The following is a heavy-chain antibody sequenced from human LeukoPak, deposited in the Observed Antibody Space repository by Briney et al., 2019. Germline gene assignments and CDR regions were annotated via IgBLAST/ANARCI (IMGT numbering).Heavy chain of an antibody. V-gene: IGHV1-46*01. CDR3: AREEGYCSGGSCFFDY. J-gene: IGHJ4*02. CDR1: GYTFTSYY. CDR2: INPSGGST. Sequence: GASVKVSCKASGYTFTSYYMHWVRQAPGQGLEWMGIINPSGGSTSYAQKFQGRVTMTRDTSTSTVYMELSSLRSEDTAVYYCAREEGYCSGGSCFFDYWGQGTLVTVSS. D-gene: IGHD2-15*01.